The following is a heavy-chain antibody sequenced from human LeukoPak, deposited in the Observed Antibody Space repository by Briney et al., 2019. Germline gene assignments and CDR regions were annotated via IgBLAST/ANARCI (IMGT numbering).Heavy chain of an antibody. D-gene: IGHD6-13*01. V-gene: IGHV3-23*01. CDR3: ARGPMAAAGNFDS. Sequence: GGSLRLSCAASGFTFSAYAMSWVRQAPGKGLEWVSAISGSGGSTYYADSVKGRFTISRDNSKNTLYLQMNSLRAEDTAVYYCARGPMAAAGNFDSWGQGTLVTVSS. J-gene: IGHJ4*02. CDR2: ISGSGGST. CDR1: GFTFSAYA.